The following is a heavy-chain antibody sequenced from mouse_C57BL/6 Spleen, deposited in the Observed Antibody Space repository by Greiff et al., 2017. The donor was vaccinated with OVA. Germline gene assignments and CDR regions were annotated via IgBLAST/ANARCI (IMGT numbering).Heavy chain of an antibody. CDR1: GFTFSSYA. D-gene: IGHD2-5*01. Sequence: DVMLVESGGGLVKPGGSLKLSCAASGFTFSSYAMSWVRQTPEKRLEWVATISDGGSYTYYPDNVKGRFTISRDNAKNNLYLQMSHLKSEDTAMYYGAREGDSNYGYFDVWGTGTTVTVSS. V-gene: IGHV5-4*01. J-gene: IGHJ1*03. CDR3: AREGDSNYGYFDV. CDR2: ISDGGSYT.